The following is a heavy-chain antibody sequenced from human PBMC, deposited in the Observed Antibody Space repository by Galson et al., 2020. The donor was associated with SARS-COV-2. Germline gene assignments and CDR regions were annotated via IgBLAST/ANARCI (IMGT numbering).Heavy chain of an antibody. V-gene: IGHV5-10-1*01. CDR1: GSSFASYW. CDR3: ARQLRAGSSGYEGGGGAYYSYGMDV. Sequence: GEFLKIYCKGSGSSFASYWINWVRQMPGKGLEWMGRIDPSDSYINYNPSFQGHVTFSGDNSHSISTAYLQWSSLKASDTAIYYCARQLRAGSSGYEGGGGAYYSYGMDVWGQGTTVTVSS. CDR2: IDPSDSYI. J-gene: IGHJ6*02. D-gene: IGHD5-12*01.